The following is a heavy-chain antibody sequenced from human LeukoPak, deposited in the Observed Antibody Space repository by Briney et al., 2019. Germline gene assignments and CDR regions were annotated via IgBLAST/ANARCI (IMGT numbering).Heavy chain of an antibody. V-gene: IGHV1-18*01. Sequence: GASVKLSCKAAGSTFTPYGINWGRQAPGHGLGWVGWISPYNGNTNYAQKLKGRVALTTDTSKSTANMELRSLRSDDTAVYYCARDYYNSLTGYPYNAFDMWGQGTMVTVS. CDR3: ARDYYNSLTGYPYNAFDM. J-gene: IGHJ3*02. CDR2: ISPYNGNT. D-gene: IGHD3-9*01. CDR1: GSTFTPYG.